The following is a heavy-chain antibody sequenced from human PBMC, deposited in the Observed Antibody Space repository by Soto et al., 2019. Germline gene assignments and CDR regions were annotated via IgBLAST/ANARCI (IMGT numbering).Heavy chain of an antibody. V-gene: IGHV4-31*03. CDR1: GGSISTGGYY. CDR2: IYYSGST. Sequence: QVQLQESGPGLVKPSQTLSLTCTVSGGSISTGGYYWTWIRQHPGKGLEWIGYIYYSGSTYYNPSLKSRVTISVDTSKNQFSLKLSSVTAAVTAVYYCARGLSVTHYDNWGQGTLVTVSS. CDR3: ARGLSVTHYDN. D-gene: IGHD4-17*01. J-gene: IGHJ4*02.